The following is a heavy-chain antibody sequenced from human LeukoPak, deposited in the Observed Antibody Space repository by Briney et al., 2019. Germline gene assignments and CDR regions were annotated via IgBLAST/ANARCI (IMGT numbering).Heavy chain of an antibody. J-gene: IGHJ4*02. CDR1: GGSISSDY. CDR2: IKKDGSEK. V-gene: IGHV3-7*01. D-gene: IGHD5-18*01. Sequence: ETLSLTRTVSGGSISSDYWSWVRQAPGKGLEWVANIKKDGSEKYYVDSVKGRFTISRDNAKTSLYLQMNSLRAEDTAVYYCARDLSGVTGYTYGRGIDYWGQGTLVTVSS. CDR3: ARDLSGVTGYTYGRGIDY.